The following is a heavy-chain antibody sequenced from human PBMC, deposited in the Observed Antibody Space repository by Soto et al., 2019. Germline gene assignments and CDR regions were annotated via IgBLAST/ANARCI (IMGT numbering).Heavy chain of an antibody. Sequence: ASVKVSCKVSGYTLSELSMHWVRQAPGKGLEWMGGFDPEDGETIYAQKFQGRVTMTEDTSTDTAYMELSSLRSEDTAVYYCATDYQVVRGVIIPSFNYWGQGTLVTVSS. CDR3: ATDYQVVRGVIIPSFNY. D-gene: IGHD3-10*01. J-gene: IGHJ4*02. CDR2: FDPEDGET. CDR1: GYTLSELS. V-gene: IGHV1-24*01.